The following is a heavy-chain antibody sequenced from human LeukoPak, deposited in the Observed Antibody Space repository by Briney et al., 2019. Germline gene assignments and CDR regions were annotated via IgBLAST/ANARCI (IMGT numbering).Heavy chain of an antibody. Sequence: SVKVSCKASGGTFSSYAISWVRQAPGQGLEWMGRIIPIFGTANYAQKFQGRVTITTDESTSTAYMELSSLRSEDTAVYYCARGLGYSSGWLTHFDYWGQGTLATVSS. V-gene: IGHV1-69*05. CDR2: IIPIFGTA. CDR3: ARGLGYSSGWLTHFDY. D-gene: IGHD6-19*01. CDR1: GGTFSSYA. J-gene: IGHJ4*02.